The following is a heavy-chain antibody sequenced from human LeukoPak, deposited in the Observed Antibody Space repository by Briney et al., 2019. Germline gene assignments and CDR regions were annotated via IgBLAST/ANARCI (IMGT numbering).Heavy chain of an antibody. CDR3: APIYGDYSDFDS. CDR2: ITHHGRT. V-gene: IGHV4-34*01. CDR1: GGPLSTYY. D-gene: IGHD4-17*01. J-gene: IGHJ4*02. Sequence: PSGTLSLTCAVSGGPLSTYYWSWIRQPPGKGLEWIGEITHHGRTNHNPSLKSRVTISADTSNNQFSLKLSSVTAADSAVYYCAPIYGDYSDFDSWGQGTLVTVSS.